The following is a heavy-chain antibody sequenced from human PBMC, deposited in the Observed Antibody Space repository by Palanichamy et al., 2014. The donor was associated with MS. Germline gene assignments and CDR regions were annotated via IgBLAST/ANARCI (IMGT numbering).Heavy chain of an antibody. V-gene: IGHV3-15*01. CDR1: GFTLSNAW. CDR3: TTDQGDSAAFYHFDY. CDR2: IKSVADGATT. J-gene: IGHJ4*02. Sequence: EVQLAESGGDLVEPGGSLRLSCAASGFTLSNAWMQWVRQAPGKGLECVGRIKSVADGATTGYTAAVRGRFIISRDNSKNMLYLQMNGLRTEDTAVYYCTTDQGDSAAFYHFDYWGQGTLVTVSS. D-gene: IGHD2/OR15-2a*01.